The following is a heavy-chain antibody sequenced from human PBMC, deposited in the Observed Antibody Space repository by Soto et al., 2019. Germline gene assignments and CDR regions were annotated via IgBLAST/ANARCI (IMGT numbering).Heavy chain of an antibody. CDR1: GGTFSSYA. CDR2: IIPIFGTA. Sequence: ASVKVSCKASGGTFSSYAISWVRQAPGQGLEWMGGIIPIFGTANYAQKFQGRVTITADESTSTAYMELNSLRAEDTAVYYCARAPYSSGWYLSEIWGQGTLVTVSS. CDR3: ARAPYSSGWYLSEI. J-gene: IGHJ4*02. D-gene: IGHD6-19*01. V-gene: IGHV1-69*13.